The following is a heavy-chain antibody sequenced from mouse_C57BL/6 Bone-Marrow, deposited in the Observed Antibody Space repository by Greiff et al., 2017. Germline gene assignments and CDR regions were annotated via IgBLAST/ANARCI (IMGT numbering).Heavy chain of an antibody. CDR3: TRDDYFYYYAKDY. V-gene: IGHV1-15*01. J-gene: IGHJ4*01. CDR2: IDPETGGT. D-gene: IGHD2-4*01. CDR1: GYTFTDYE. Sequence: VQLQQSGAELVRPGASVTLSCKASGYTFTDYEMHWVKQTPVHGLEWIGAIDPETGGTAYNQKFKGKAILTADKSSSTAYMELRSLTSEDSAVYYCTRDDYFYYYAKDYWGRGTSVTVSS.